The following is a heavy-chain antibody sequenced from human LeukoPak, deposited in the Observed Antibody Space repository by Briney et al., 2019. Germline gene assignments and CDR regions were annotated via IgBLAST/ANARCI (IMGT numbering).Heavy chain of an antibody. V-gene: IGHV1-69*05. D-gene: IGHD3-3*01. CDR2: IIPIFGTA. J-gene: IGHJ3*02. Sequence: SVKVSCKASGGTFSSYAISWVRQAPGQGLEGMGGIIPIFGTANYAQKFQGRVTITTDESTSTAYMELSSLRSEDTAVYYCARVIPIGIGDAFDIWGQGTMVTVSS. CDR1: GGTFSSYA. CDR3: ARVIPIGIGDAFDI.